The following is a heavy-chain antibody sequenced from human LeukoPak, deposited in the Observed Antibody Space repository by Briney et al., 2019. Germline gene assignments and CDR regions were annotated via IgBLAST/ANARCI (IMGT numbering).Heavy chain of an antibody. J-gene: IGHJ5*02. CDR2: IYSSGSA. CDR1: GASINNNF. D-gene: IGHD3-22*01. CDR3: ARHRDYYDT. Sequence: SETLSLTCTVSGASINNNFWTWIRQPPGKGLEWIGYIYSSGSANYNPSLKRRVTISGDTSKDQISLKLTSVTAADTAVYFCARHRDYYDTWGQGTLVTVSS. V-gene: IGHV4-59*08.